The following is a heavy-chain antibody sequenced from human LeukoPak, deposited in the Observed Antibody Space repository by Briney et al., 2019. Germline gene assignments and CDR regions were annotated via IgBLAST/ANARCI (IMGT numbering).Heavy chain of an antibody. CDR2: ISSSGNYI. J-gene: IGHJ4*02. V-gene: IGHV3-21*01. D-gene: IGHD6-13*01. CDR3: ARDSIQQQLVLEDRGYPYYFEH. Sequence: GGSLRLSCAASRFTFSSYSMNWVRQAPGKGLEWVSSISSSGNYIYYADSVKGRFTISRDNAKNSLYLQMNSLRAEDTAVYYCARDSIQQQLVLEDRGYPYYFEHWGQGTLVTVSS. CDR1: RFTFSSYS.